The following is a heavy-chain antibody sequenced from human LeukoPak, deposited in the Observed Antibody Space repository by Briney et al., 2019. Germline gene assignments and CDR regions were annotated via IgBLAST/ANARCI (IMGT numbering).Heavy chain of an antibody. CDR2: ISSSGSTI. V-gene: IGHV3-11*01. Sequence: GGSLRLSCAATGFTFSDYYMSWIRQAPGKGLEWVSYISSSGSTIYYADSVKGRFTISRDNAKNSLYLQMNSLRAEDTAVYYCARDSVSSTFDYWGQGTLVTVSS. CDR1: GFTFSDYY. J-gene: IGHJ4*02. CDR3: ARDSVSSTFDY. D-gene: IGHD6-13*01.